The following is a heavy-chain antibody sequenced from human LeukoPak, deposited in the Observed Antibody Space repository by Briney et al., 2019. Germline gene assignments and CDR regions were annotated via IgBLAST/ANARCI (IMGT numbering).Heavy chain of an antibody. Sequence: SETLSLTCAVYGGSFSGYYWSWIRQPPGKGLEWIGEINHSGSTNYNPSLKSRVTISVDTSKNQFSLKLSSVTAADTAVYYCARGYWFDPWGQGTLVTVSS. CDR1: GGSFSGYY. J-gene: IGHJ5*02. V-gene: IGHV4-34*01. CDR2: INHSGST. CDR3: ARGYWFDP.